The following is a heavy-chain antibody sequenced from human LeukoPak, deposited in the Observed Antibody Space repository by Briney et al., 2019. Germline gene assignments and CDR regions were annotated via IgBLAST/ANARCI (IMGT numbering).Heavy chain of an antibody. Sequence: NASETLSLTCTVSGGSISSYYWSWIRQPPGKGLEWIGYIYYRGSTNYNPSLKSRVTISVDTSKNQFSLKLSSVTAADTAVYYCARGGHYYDSNGAFDIWGQGTMVTVSS. CDR2: IYYRGST. CDR1: GGSISSYY. V-gene: IGHV4-59*01. J-gene: IGHJ3*02. D-gene: IGHD3-22*01. CDR3: ARGGHYYDSNGAFDI.